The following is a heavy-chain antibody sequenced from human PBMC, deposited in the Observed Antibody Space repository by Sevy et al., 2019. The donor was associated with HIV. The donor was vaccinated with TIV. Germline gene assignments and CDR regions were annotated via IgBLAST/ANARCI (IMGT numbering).Heavy chain of an antibody. Sequence: ASVKVSCKASGYTFTFYDINWVRQATGQGLEWVGWMNPNSGNTGYAQKFQGRVTMTRNTSISTAYMELISLRSEDTAVFYCARGASLYSSSIIEYDYWGQGTLVTVSS. D-gene: IGHD6-6*01. V-gene: IGHV1-8*01. CDR3: ARGASLYSSSIIEYDY. CDR1: GYTFTFYD. J-gene: IGHJ4*02. CDR2: MNPNSGNT.